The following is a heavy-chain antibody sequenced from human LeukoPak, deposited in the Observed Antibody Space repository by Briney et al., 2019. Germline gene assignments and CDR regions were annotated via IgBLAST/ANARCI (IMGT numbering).Heavy chain of an antibody. CDR3: ARTTMVRGVMDYYYYMDV. CDR2: IYTSGST. J-gene: IGHJ6*03. CDR1: GGSISSGSYY. D-gene: IGHD3-10*01. Sequence: SETLSLTCTISGGSISSGSYYWSWIRLPAGKGLEWIGRIYTSGSTNYNPSLKSRVTISVDTSKNQFSLKLSSVTAADTAVYYCARTTMVRGVMDYYYYMDVWGKGTTVTISS. V-gene: IGHV4-61*02.